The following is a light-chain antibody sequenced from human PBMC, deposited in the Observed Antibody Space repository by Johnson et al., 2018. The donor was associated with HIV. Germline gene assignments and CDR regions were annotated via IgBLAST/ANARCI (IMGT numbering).Light chain of an antibody. V-gene: IGLV1-51*01. CDR3: GTWDSSLIIFV. CDR2: DNN. Sequence: QSVLTQPPSVSAAPGQRVTISCSGSSSNIGSNYVSWYQQLPGTAPKLLIYDNNKRPSGIPDRFSGSKSGTSATLGITGLQTGDEADYYCGTWDSSLIIFVFGTGTKVTVI. J-gene: IGLJ1*01. CDR1: SSNIGSNY.